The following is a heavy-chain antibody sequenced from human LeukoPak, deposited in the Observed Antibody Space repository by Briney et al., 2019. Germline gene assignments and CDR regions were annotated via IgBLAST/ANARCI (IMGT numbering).Heavy chain of an antibody. CDR2: IIPIFGTA. CDR3: ARVMTTVTRRDYYYYGIDV. J-gene: IGHJ6*02. CDR1: GGTFSSYA. V-gene: IGHV1-69*13. D-gene: IGHD4-17*01. Sequence: GASVKVSCKASGGTFSSYAISWVRQAPGQGLEWMGGIIPIFGTANYAQKFQGRVTITADESTSTAYMELSSLRSEDTAVYYCARVMTTVTRRDYYYYGIDVWGQGTTVTVSS.